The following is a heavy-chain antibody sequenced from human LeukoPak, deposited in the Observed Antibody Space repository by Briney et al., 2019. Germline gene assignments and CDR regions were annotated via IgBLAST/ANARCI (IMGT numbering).Heavy chain of an antibody. Sequence: PGGSLRLSCAASGFTFSSYSMNWVRQVPGKGLEWVSSISSSSSYIYYADSVKGRFTISRDNAKNSLYLQMNSLRAEDTAVYYCARDVMVRGVMVWFDPWGQGTLVTVSS. CDR1: GFTFSSYS. CDR2: ISSSSSYI. V-gene: IGHV3-21*01. J-gene: IGHJ5*02. CDR3: ARDVMVRGVMVWFDP. D-gene: IGHD3-10*01.